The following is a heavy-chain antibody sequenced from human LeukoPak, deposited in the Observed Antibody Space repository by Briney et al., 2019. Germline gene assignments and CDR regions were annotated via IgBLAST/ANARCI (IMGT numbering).Heavy chain of an antibody. CDR3: VLGMQLRGEAFVAT. D-gene: IGHD3-10*01. Sequence: GASVKVSCKASGYTFTSYDMNWVRQATGRGLEWMGWMNPHSGNTGYEQKFQGRVSMTRDNSISTAYMELSSLRSEDTAVYYCVLGMQLRGEAFVATWGRGTLVTVSS. CDR2: MNPHSGNT. CDR1: GYTFTSYD. J-gene: IGHJ4*02. V-gene: IGHV1-8*01.